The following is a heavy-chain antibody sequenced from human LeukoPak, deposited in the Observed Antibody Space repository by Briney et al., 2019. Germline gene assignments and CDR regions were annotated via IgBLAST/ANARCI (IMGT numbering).Heavy chain of an antibody. CDR3: ARGEMATILDNYYYMDV. CDR2: ISSSSSYI. Sequence: PGGSLRLSCAASGFTFSSYSMNWVRQAPGKGLEWVSSISSSSSYIYYADSVKGRFTISRDNAKNSLYLQMNSLRAEDTAVYYCARGEMATILDNYYYMDVWGKGTTVTVSS. CDR1: GFTFSSYS. J-gene: IGHJ6*03. V-gene: IGHV3-21*01. D-gene: IGHD5-24*01.